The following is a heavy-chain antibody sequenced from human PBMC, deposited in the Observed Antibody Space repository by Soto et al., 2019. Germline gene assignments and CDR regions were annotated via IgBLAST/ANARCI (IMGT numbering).Heavy chain of an antibody. CDR1: GFTFSSYG. V-gene: IGHV3-33*01. Sequence: GGSLRLSCAASGFTFSSYGMHWVRQAPGKGLEWVAVIWYDGSNKYYADSVKGRFTISRDNSKNTLYLQMNSLRAEDTAVYYCARGDIVVVPAAPGRYYYYGMDVWGQGTTVTVSS. CDR3: ARGDIVVVPAAPGRYYYYGMDV. D-gene: IGHD2-2*01. CDR2: IWYDGSNK. J-gene: IGHJ6*02.